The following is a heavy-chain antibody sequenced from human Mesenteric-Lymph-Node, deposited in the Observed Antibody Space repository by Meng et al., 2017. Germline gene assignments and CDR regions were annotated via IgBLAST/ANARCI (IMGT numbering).Heavy chain of an antibody. J-gene: IGHJ4*02. V-gene: IGHV3-74*01. Sequence: EVQLLEPGGGLVTPWGSLSLSCAVFGLSFSGYWLTWFRQPPGKGLEWVAQINRVGTTKYYADSMSGLFTISKHNTNNSLYLLINVPGADTAAVYCCVRDGPNYFGYWGQGTLVTVSS. CDR1: GLSFSGYW. CDR3: VRDGPNYFGY. CDR2: INRVGTTK.